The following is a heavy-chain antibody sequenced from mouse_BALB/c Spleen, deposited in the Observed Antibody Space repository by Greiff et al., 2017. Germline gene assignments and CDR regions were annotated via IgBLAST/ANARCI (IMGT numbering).Heavy chain of an antibody. D-gene: IGHD2-12*01. CDR1: GFSLTSYG. J-gene: IGHJ4*01. Sequence: QVQLQQSGPGLVQPSQSLSITCTVSGFSLTSYGVHWVRQSPGKGLEWLGVIWGDGSTDYNSALKSRLSISKDNSKSQVFLKMNSLQTDDTARYYCARDFPYDGGAMDYWGQGTSVTVSS. V-gene: IGHV2-4-1*01. CDR2: IWGDGST. CDR3: ARDFPYDGGAMDY.